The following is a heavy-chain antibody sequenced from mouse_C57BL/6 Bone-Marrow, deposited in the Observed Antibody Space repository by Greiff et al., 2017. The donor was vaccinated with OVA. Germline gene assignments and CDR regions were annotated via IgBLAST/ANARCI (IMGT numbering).Heavy chain of an antibody. Sequence: EVKLVESGGGLVQPGGSLKLSCAASGFTFSDYYMYWVRQTPEKRLEWVAYISNGGGSTYYPDTVKGRFTISRDNAKNTRYLQMSRLKSEDTAMYYCARPGLRRAWFAYWGQGTLVTVSA. CDR2: ISNGGGST. V-gene: IGHV5-12*01. D-gene: IGHD2-4*01. CDR3: ARPGLRRAWFAY. CDR1: GFTFSDYY. J-gene: IGHJ3*01.